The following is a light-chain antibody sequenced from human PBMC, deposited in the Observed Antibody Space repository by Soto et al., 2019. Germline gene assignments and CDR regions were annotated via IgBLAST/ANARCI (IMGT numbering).Light chain of an antibody. J-gene: IGKJ3*01. Sequence: EIVLTQSPGTLSLSPGERATLSCRASQSVSSSYLAWYQQKPGQAPRLLIYGASSRATGIPDRFSGSGSGTDFTLTISRLEPEDFAVYYCQQYGSSPPLCTFGRGTKVDIK. CDR3: QQYGSSPPLCT. CDR2: GAS. V-gene: IGKV3-20*01. CDR1: QSVSSSY.